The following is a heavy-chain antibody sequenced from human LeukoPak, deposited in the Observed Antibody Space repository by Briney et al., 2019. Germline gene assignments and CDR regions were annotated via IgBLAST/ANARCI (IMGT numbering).Heavy chain of an antibody. CDR1: GFTFSSYA. J-gene: IGHJ5*02. V-gene: IGHV3-23*01. CDR3: AKDPRKGSGSSNWFDP. CDR2: ISGSGGST. D-gene: IGHD3-10*01. Sequence: GGSLRLSCAASGFTFSSYAMSWVRQAPGKGLEWVSAISGSGGSTYYADSVKGRFTISRDNSKNTLYLQMSNLRAEDTAVYYCAKDPRKGSGSSNWFDPWGQGTLVTVSS.